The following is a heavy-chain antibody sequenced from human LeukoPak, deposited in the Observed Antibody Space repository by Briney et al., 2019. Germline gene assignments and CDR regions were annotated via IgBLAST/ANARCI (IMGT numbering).Heavy chain of an antibody. D-gene: IGHD2-15*01. CDR3: ARDAPTRYCSGGSCYQNWFDP. CDR1: GGTFSSYA. Sequence: ASVKVSCKASGGTFSSYAISWVRQAPGQGLEWMGGIIPIFGTANYAQKFQGRVTITADESTSTAYMELSSLRSEDTAVYYCARDAPTRYCSGGSCYQNWFDPWGQGTLVTVSS. V-gene: IGHV1-69*13. CDR2: IIPIFGTA. J-gene: IGHJ5*02.